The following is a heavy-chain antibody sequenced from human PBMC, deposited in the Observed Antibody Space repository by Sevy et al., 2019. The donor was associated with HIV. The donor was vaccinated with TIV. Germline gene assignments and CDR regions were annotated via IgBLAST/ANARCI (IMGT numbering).Heavy chain of an antibody. D-gene: IGHD2-2*01. CDR3: AGRGYCSSSSCYYGEKWFDP. CDR1: GGSISSSSYY. CDR2: IYYSGST. Sequence: SETLSLTCTVSGGSISSSSYYWGWIRQPPGKGLEWIGSIYYSGSTYYNPSLKSRVTISVDTSKIQFSLKLSPVTAADTAVYYCAGRGYCSSSSCYYGEKWFDPWGQGTLVTVSS. J-gene: IGHJ5*02. V-gene: IGHV4-39*01.